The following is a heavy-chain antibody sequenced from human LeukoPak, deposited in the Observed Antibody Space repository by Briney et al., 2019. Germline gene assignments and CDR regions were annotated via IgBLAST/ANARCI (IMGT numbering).Heavy chain of an antibody. CDR2: IRSEANSYAT. Sequence: GGSLELSCAASGFTFSGSAMHWVRQASGKGLEWVGRIRSEANSYATAYAASVKGRFTISRDDSKNTAYLQMNSLKTEDTAVYYCTRLGFDLAWQQLPFDAFDIWGQGTMVTVSS. CDR3: TRLGFDLAWQQLPFDAFDI. CDR1: GFTFSGSA. V-gene: IGHV3-73*01. J-gene: IGHJ3*02. D-gene: IGHD6-13*01.